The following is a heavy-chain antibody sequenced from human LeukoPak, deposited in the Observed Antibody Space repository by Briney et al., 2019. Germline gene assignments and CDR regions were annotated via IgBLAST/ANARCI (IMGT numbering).Heavy chain of an antibody. Sequence: PGGSLRLSCAASGFTFSSYAMHWVRQAPGKGLEWVAVISYDGSNKYYADSVKGRFTISGDNSKNTLYLQMNSLRAEDTAVYYCAREAYYDSSGYDYWGQGTLVTVSS. J-gene: IGHJ4*02. V-gene: IGHV3-30-3*01. CDR3: AREAYYDSSGYDY. CDR2: ISYDGSNK. CDR1: GFTFSSYA. D-gene: IGHD3-22*01.